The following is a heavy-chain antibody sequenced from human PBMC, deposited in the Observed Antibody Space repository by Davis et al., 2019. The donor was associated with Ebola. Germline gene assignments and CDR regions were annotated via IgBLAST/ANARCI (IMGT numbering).Heavy chain of an antibody. CDR3: ARHQYCSGIGGSCYLLDY. V-gene: IGHV3-21*01. CDR1: GFTFSSYS. J-gene: IGHJ4*02. CDR2: ISSSSSYI. D-gene: IGHD2-15*01. Sequence: GESLKISCAASGFTFSSYSMNWVRQAPGKGLEWVSSISSSSSYIYYADSVKGRFTISRDNAKNSLYLQMNSLRAEDTAVYYCARHQYCSGIGGSCYLLDYWGQGTLVTVSS.